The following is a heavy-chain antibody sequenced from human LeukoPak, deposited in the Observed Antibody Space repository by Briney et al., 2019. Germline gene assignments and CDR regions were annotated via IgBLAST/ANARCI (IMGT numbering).Heavy chain of an antibody. V-gene: IGHV3-21*01. CDR3: ASIVYSGYDSNDY. CDR2: ISSRSSYI. Sequence: GGSLRLSCAASGFTFSSYTMNWVRQAPGKGLEWVSSISSRSSYIYYADSVKGRFTISRDNAKNSLYLQMNSLRAEDTAVYYCASIVYSGYDSNDYWGQGTLVTVSS. D-gene: IGHD5-12*01. CDR1: GFTFSSYT. J-gene: IGHJ4*02.